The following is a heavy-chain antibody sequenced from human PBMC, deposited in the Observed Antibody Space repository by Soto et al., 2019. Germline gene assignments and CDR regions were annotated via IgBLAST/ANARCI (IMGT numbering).Heavy chain of an antibody. CDR3: ARLAGHALDY. CDR1: GFTFRSFE. CDR2: ISSSGSTL. V-gene: IGHV3-48*03. J-gene: IGHJ4*02. Sequence: EVQLVESGGGLVQPGGSLRLSCAASGFTFRSFEMDWVRQTPGKGLEWVSYISSSGSTLSYAGSVKGRFTISRDNAQNSLHLQMNSLRAEDTAVYYCARLAGHALDYWGQGTLVTVSS.